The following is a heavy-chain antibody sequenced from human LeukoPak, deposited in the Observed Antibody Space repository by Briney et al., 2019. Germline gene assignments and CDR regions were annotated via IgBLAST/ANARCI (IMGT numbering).Heavy chain of an antibody. Sequence: SETLSLTCTVPGASTSAYYWSWIRQPPGKGLEWIGYSYSGGNANYNPSLKSRVTISIDTSENQFSLRLTSVTAADTAIYFCAHSKRGGGYYINAFAVWGQGALVTISS. V-gene: IGHV4-59*01. J-gene: IGHJ3*01. CDR1: GASTSAYY. CDR3: AHSKRGGGYYINAFAV. D-gene: IGHD1-26*01. CDR2: SYSGGNA.